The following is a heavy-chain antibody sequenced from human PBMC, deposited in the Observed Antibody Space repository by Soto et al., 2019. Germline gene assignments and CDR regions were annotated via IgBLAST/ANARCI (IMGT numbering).Heavy chain of an antibody. V-gene: IGHV3-30-3*01. Sequence: QVQLVESGGGVVQPGRSLRLSCAASGFTFSSYAMHWVRQAPGKGLEWVAVISYDGSNKYYADSVKGRFTISRDNSKNTRNLKMTRIRAEDTGVYYCARERGIGYSRGWSGYYYGMDVWGQGTTVTVSS. CDR2: ISYDGSNK. CDR1: GFTFSSYA. D-gene: IGHD6-19*01. J-gene: IGHJ6*02. CDR3: ARERGIGYSRGWSGYYYGMDV.